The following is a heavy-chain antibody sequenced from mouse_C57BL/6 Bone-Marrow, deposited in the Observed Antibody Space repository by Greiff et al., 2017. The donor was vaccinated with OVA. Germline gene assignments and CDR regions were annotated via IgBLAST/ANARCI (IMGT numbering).Heavy chain of an antibody. J-gene: IGHJ4*01. CDR2: ISRGSSTI. D-gene: IGHD3-2*02. V-gene: IGHV5-17*01. Sequence: EVKVVESGGGLVKPGGSLKLSCAASGFTFSDYGMHWVRQAPEKGLEWVAYISRGSSTIYYADTVKGRFTLSRDNAKNTLFLQMTSLRSEDTAMYYCASPGLQGARDYWGQGTSVTVSS. CDR3: ASPGLQGARDY. CDR1: GFTFSDYG.